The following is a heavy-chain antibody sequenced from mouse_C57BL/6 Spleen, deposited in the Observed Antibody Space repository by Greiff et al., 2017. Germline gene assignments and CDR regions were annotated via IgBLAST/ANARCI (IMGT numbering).Heavy chain of an antibody. Sequence: VQLQQSGAELVRPGASVTLSCKASGYTFTDYEMHWVKQTPVHGLEWIGAIDPETGGTAYNQKFKGKAILTADKSSSTAYMELRSLTSEDSAVYYCTRWGYYGSSYEAYWGQGTLVTVSA. V-gene: IGHV1-15*01. CDR3: TRWGYYGSSYEAY. D-gene: IGHD1-1*01. CDR2: IDPETGGT. J-gene: IGHJ3*01. CDR1: GYTFTDYE.